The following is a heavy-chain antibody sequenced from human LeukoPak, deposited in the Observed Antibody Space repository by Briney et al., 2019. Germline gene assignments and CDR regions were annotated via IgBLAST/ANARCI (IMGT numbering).Heavy chain of an antibody. J-gene: IGHJ4*02. D-gene: IGHD6-6*01. CDR3: AKDLGRPVRED. Sequence: GGSLRLSCAASGFTFSSYTMSWVRQAPGKGLEWVSAISGSGGSTYYADSVKGRFTISRDNSKNTLYLQMNSLRAEDTAVYYCAKDLGRPVREDWGQGTLVTVSS. CDR2: ISGSGGST. CDR1: GFTFSSYT. V-gene: IGHV3-23*01.